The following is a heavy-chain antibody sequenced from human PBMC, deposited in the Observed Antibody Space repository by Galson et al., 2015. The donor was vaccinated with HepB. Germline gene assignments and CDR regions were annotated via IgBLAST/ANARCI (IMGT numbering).Heavy chain of an antibody. D-gene: IGHD6-13*01. V-gene: IGHV1-24*01. CDR3: ATSPDRKQLDHTYSYYGMDV. J-gene: IGHJ6*02. CDR2: FDPEDGET. Sequence: SVKVSCKVSGYTLTELSMHWVRQAPGKGLEWMGGFDPEDGETIYAQKFQGRVTMTEDTSTDTAYMELSSLRSEDTAVYYCATSPDRKQLDHTYSYYGMDVWGQGTTVTVSS. CDR1: GYTLTELS.